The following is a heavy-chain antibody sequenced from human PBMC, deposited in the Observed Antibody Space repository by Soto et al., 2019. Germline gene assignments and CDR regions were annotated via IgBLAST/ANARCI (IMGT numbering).Heavy chain of an antibody. CDR3: ASFAAAGTGMRY. CDR1: GYTFSSYG. J-gene: IGHJ4*02. CDR2: ISGSNDDT. D-gene: IGHD6-13*01. V-gene: IGHV1-18*01. Sequence: VQLVQSGAEVKRPGASVKVSCKTSGYTFSSYGINWVRQAPEEGVDWVGWISGSNDDTDYAPKFHGRVTLTTDTSTRPAYMELRSLSSDDTVVYYCASFAAAGTGMRYWGQGTQVTVSS.